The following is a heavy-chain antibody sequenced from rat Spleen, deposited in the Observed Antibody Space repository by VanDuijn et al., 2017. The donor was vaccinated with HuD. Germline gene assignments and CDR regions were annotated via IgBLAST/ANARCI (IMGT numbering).Heavy chain of an antibody. CDR1: GFTFSDYY. D-gene: IGHD5-1*01. CDR3: ARLGEGFDY. Sequence: EVQLVESGGGLVQPGRSLKLSCAASGFTFSDYYMAWVRQAPKKGLEWVAFISYEGSGTYFGDSVKGRFTISRDNAKSTLYLQMNSLRSEDTATYYCARLGEGFDYWGQGVRVTVSS. J-gene: IGHJ2*01. V-gene: IGHV5-22*01. CDR2: ISYEGSGT.